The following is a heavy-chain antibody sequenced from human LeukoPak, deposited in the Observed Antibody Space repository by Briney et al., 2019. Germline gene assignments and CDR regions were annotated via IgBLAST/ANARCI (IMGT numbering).Heavy chain of an antibody. Sequence: GGSLRLSCAASGFSFRNYAMNWVRQAPGKGLECVSAISGISTGGGSTFYADSVKGRFTISRDNSNNMSYLQMNSLRADDTAVYYCAKGTTDYGSGYGMDVWGKGTTVTVSS. V-gene: IGHV3-23*01. CDR1: GFSFRNYA. CDR2: ISGISTGGGST. CDR3: AKGTTDYGSGYGMDV. D-gene: IGHD3-10*01. J-gene: IGHJ6*04.